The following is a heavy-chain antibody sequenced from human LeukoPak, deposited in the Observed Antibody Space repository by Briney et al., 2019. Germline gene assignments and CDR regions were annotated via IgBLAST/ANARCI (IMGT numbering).Heavy chain of an antibody. V-gene: IGHV3-30*02. CDR3: AKDRPHGLDY. J-gene: IGHJ4*02. CDR1: GFTFSSYG. CDR2: IQFDGNNK. D-gene: IGHD5-24*01. Sequence: QAGGSLRLSCAASGFTFSSYGIHWVRQAPGKGLEWVAFIQFDGNNKYYVDSVKGRFTISRDNSKDTLYLQMNRLRDEDAAVYYCAKDRPHGLDYWGQGTLVTVSS.